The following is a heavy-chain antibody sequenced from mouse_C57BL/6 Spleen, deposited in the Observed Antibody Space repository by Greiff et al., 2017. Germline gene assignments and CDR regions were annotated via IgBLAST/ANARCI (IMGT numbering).Heavy chain of an antibody. V-gene: IGHV1-52*01. CDR2: IDPSDSDT. CDR3: ARDHYSNYPWSFDV. D-gene: IGHD2-5*01. CDR1: GYTFTSYW. J-gene: IGHJ1*03. Sequence: QVQLQQPGAELVRPGSSVKLSCKASGYTFTSYWMHWVKQRPIQGLEWIGNIDPSDSDTHYNQKFKDKATLTVDKSSSTAYMQLSSLTSGDSAVYYCARDHYSNYPWSFDVWGTGTTVTVSS.